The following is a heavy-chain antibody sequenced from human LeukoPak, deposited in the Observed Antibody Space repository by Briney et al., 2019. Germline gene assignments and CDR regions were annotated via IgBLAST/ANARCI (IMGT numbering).Heavy chain of an antibody. CDR1: GFTFSSYS. D-gene: IGHD4-11*01. V-gene: IGHV3-21*01. CDR2: ISSSSSYI. Sequence: GSLRLSCAASGFTFSSYSMNWVRQAPGEGLEWVSSISSSSSYIYYADSVKGRFTISRDNAKNSLYLQMNSLRAEDTAVYYCARTMTTVTTSDVDYYYYGMDVWGQGTTVTVSS. CDR3: ARTMTTVTTSDVDYYYYGMDV. J-gene: IGHJ6*02.